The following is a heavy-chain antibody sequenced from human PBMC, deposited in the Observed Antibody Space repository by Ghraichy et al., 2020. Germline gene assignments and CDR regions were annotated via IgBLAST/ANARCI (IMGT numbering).Heavy chain of an antibody. CDR3: LRGTGYSYGYADS. Sequence: LSLTCAASGFTFSSYWMHWVRQAPGKGLVWVSRINDDGSIITYADSVKGRFTISRDNAKNTLYLQMNSLRGEDAAVYYCLRGTGYSYGYADSWGQGALVTVSS. J-gene: IGHJ4*02. V-gene: IGHV3-74*01. D-gene: IGHD5-18*01. CDR2: INDDGSII. CDR1: GFTFSSYW.